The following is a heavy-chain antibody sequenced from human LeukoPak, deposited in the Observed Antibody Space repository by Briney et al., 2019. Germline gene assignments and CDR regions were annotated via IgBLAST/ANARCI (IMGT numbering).Heavy chain of an antibody. Sequence: SQTLSLTCIVSGGSISSHYWSWIRQPPGKGLEYIGYIYYSGSTDYNPSLKSRVTISLDTSKNQYSLNLTSVTAADTAVYYCARRSGVLDSRDSRYYFDHWGQGTLVTVSS. CDR1: GGSISSHY. CDR2: IYYSGST. CDR3: ARRSGVLDSRDSRYYFDH. V-gene: IGHV4-59*11. J-gene: IGHJ4*02. D-gene: IGHD3-22*01.